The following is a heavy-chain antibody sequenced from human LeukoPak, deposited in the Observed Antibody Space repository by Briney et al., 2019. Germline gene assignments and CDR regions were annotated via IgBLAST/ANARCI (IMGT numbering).Heavy chain of an antibody. Sequence: SETLSLTCTVSGGSISSGGYYWSWIRQHPGKGLEWIGYIYYSGSTHYNPSLKSRVTISVDTSKNQLSLKLISVTAADTAVYYCARDRREEAAPTYYSYYMDVWGKGTTVTVSS. CDR3: ARDRREEAAPTYYSYYMDV. V-gene: IGHV4-31*03. CDR1: GGSISSGGYY. D-gene: IGHD2-15*01. J-gene: IGHJ6*03. CDR2: IYYSGST.